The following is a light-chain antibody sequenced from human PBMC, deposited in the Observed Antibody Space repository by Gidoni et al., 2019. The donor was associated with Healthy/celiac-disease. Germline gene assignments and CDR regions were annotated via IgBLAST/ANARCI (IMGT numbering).Light chain of an antibody. CDR2: DAS. V-gene: IGKV3-11*01. CDR3: QQRSNWPPT. J-gene: IGKJ4*01. CDR1: QSVSSY. Sequence: EIVLTQSPAPLSLSLGERATLSCRARQSVSSYLDWYQQKPGQAPRLLIYDASNRATGIPARFSGSGSGTDFTLTISSLEPEDFAVYYCQQRSNWPPTFGGGTKVEIK.